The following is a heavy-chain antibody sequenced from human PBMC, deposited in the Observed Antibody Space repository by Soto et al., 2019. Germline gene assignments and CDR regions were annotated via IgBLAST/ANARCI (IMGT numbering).Heavy chain of an antibody. CDR2: IYSGGST. D-gene: IGHD6-6*01. CDR3: ARAGQLGKFAFDI. V-gene: IGHV3-53*04. J-gene: IGHJ3*02. Sequence: GGSLRLSCAASGFTVSSNYMSWVRQAPGKGLEWVSVIYSGGSTYYADSVKGRFTISRHNSKNTLYLQRNSLRAEDTAVYYCARAGQLGKFAFDIWGQGTMVTVSS. CDR1: GFTVSSNY.